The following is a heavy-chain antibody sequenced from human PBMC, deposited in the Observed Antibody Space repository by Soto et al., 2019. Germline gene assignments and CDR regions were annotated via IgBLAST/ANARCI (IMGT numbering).Heavy chain of an antibody. V-gene: IGHV3-7*03. J-gene: IGHJ4*02. CDR2: IKQDGSEK. CDR3: ARVPKTGYSSSWYISFADY. Sequence: LRLSCAASGFNFSRYWMSWLRQAPVKGLECVANIKQDGSEKYYVDSVKGRFTISRDNAKNSLYLQMNSLRAEDTAVYYCARVPKTGYSSSWYISFADYWGQGTMVTVSS. D-gene: IGHD6-13*01. CDR1: GFNFSRYW.